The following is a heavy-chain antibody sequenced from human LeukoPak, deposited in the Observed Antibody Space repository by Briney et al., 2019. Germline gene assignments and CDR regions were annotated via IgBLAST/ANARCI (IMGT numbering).Heavy chain of an antibody. CDR1: GYAFNTYG. J-gene: IGHJ4*02. Sequence: APVKVSCKASGYAFNTYGISWVRQAPGQGLEWMGWISAYNGNINYAHKFQGRVTMTTDISTSTTYMELRSLRSDDMAVYFCARHGDMDYDILTGYYFFDYWGQGTLVTVSS. D-gene: IGHD3-9*01. V-gene: IGHV1-18*03. CDR2: ISAYNGNI. CDR3: ARHGDMDYDILTGYYFFDY.